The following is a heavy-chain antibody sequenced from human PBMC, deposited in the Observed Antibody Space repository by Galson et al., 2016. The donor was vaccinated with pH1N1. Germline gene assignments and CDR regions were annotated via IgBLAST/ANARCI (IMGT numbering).Heavy chain of an antibody. Sequence: QSGAEVKKPGESLKISCKASGYIFTSQWIAWVRQVPGKGLEWVGVVNPGGSTIRYSPSFQGQVTISSDKSISTAYLQWISLRASDTAMYYCARQYDFGDYRGNAVVIWGQGTVVIGSS. CDR1: GYIFTSQW. CDR3: ARQYDFGDYRGNAVVI. D-gene: IGHD4-17*01. J-gene: IGHJ3*02. CDR2: VNPGGSTI. V-gene: IGHV5-51*03.